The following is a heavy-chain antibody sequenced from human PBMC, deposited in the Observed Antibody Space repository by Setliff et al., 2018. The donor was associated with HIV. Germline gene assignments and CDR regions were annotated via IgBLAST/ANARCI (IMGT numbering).Heavy chain of an antibody. V-gene: IGHV1-18*01. CDR3: ARGPYYDSSGYYSWPFDY. Sequence: ASVKVSCKASGFTFTSYGFSWVRQAPGQGLEWMGWISTYNGNTNFARKFQDRVTMTTDTSTSTAYMELRSLRSDDTAVYYCARGPYYDSSGYYSWPFDYWGQGTLVTVSS. J-gene: IGHJ4*02. CDR1: GFTFTSYG. D-gene: IGHD3-22*01. CDR2: ISTYNGNT.